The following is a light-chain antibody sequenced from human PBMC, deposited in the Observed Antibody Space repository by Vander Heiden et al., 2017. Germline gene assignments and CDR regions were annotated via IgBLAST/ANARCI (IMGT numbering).Light chain of an antibody. CDR3: QQYYSTPQT. Sequence: DIVMTPSPDSLAVSLGERATINCKSSQSVLYSSNNKNYLAWYQQKPGQPPKLLIYWASTRESGVPDRFSGSGSGTDFTLTIFSLQAEDVAVYYCQQYYSTPQTFGPGTKVDIK. J-gene: IGKJ3*01. CDR1: QSVLYSSNNKNY. V-gene: IGKV4-1*01. CDR2: WAS.